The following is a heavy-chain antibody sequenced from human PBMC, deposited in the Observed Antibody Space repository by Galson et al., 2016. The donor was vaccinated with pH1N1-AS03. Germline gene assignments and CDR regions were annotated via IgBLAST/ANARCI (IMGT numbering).Heavy chain of an antibody. CDR3: ARFDGNFDVWRGRFYYGMDV. Sequence: SVKVSCKASGGDFRSFAINWMRQAPGQGLEWMGGIIPSLSTPVYAQQFQGSVSITADDSTYTVFMEVNRLTSEDTAVYYCARFDGNFDVWRGRFYYGMDVWGQGTTVKVSS. V-gene: IGHV1-69*13. D-gene: IGHD3-3*01. J-gene: IGHJ6*02. CDR2: IIPSLSTP. CDR1: GGDFRSFA.